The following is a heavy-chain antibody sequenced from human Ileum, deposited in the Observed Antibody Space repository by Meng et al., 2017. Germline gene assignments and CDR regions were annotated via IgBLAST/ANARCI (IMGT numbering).Heavy chain of an antibody. Sequence: QVQLQESGPGLVKPSQTLSLTCTVSGGSISSGDYYWSWIRQPPGKGLEWIGYIYYSGSTYYNPSLKSRLTISVDTSKNQFSLKLSSVTAADTAEDYCARDRNSSGYYPYWFQGTLVTVSS. V-gene: IGHV4-30-4*01. D-gene: IGHD3-22*01. J-gene: IGHJ4*02. CDR1: GGSISSGDYY. CDR2: IYYSGST. CDR3: ARDRNSSGYYPY.